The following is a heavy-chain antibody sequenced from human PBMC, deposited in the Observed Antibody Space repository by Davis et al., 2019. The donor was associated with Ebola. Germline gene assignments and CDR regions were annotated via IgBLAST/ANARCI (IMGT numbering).Heavy chain of an antibody. V-gene: IGHV3-7*01. Sequence: GESLKISCAASGFTFSDYWMTWVRQAPGKGLEWVGNIRQDGSQKHYVDSVKGRFTVSRDNSKNTLYLQMNSLRPEDTALYFCAKEYCPDSGPYCTYFAVWGQGTQVTVSS. D-gene: IGHD3-10*01. J-gene: IGHJ4*02. CDR3: AKEYCPDSGPYCTYFAV. CDR1: GFTFSDYW. CDR2: IRQDGSQK.